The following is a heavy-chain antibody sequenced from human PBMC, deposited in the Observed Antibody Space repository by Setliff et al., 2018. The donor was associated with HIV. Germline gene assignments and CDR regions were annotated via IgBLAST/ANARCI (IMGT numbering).Heavy chain of an antibody. J-gene: IGHJ4*02. Sequence: SETLSLTCTVSGGSISSYYWTWIRQPPGKGLEWIGYIYYSGSTNYNPSLKSRVTISVDTSKNQFSLKLSSVTAADTAVYYCAISYYYGSGIPGYYFDYWGQGTLVTVSS. V-gene: IGHV4-59*08. CDR3: AISYYYGSGIPGYYFDY. CDR1: GGSISSYY. D-gene: IGHD3-10*01. CDR2: IYYSGST.